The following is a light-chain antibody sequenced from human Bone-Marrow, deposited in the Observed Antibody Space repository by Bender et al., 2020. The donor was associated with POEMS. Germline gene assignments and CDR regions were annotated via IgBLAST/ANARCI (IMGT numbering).Light chain of an antibody. CDR2: EGY. CDR3: SSYAGTGAV. CDR1: SSDVGRYKF. V-gene: IGLV2-23*01. Sequence: QSALTQPASVSGSPGQSITISCRGTSSDVGRYKFVSWYQQHPGKVPKLMIYEGYKRPSGVSNRFSGSKSGYTASLTISGLQAEDEADYFCSSYAGTGAVFGTGTTVTVL. J-gene: IGLJ1*01.